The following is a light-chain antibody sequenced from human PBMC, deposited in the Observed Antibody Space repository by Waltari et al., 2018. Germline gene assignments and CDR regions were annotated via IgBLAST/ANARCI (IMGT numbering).Light chain of an antibody. Sequence: ETGMTQSPDTLSVSAGERATLPCRASQSVSSNLAWYQHKPGQAPRLLIYGASIRATGFPARFSGSGSGTEFTLTISSLQSEDFAVYYCQQYNNWPLTFGGGTKVEIK. CDR3: QQYNNWPLT. CDR1: QSVSSN. J-gene: IGKJ4*01. V-gene: IGKV3-15*01. CDR2: GAS.